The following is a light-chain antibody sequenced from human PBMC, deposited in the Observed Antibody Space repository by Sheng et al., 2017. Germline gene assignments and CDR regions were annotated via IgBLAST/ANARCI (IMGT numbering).Light chain of an antibody. Sequence: EVVLTQSPATLSLSPGERATLSCRASQSVSTFVTWYQQKPGQAPRLLIYGTSSRATGAPARFSGSGSQTDFTLTISSLQSEDFALYYCQQYQSWPLTFGPGTKVDMK. CDR2: GTS. CDR3: QQYQSWPLT. J-gene: IGKJ3*01. CDR1: QSVSTF. V-gene: IGKV3-15*01.